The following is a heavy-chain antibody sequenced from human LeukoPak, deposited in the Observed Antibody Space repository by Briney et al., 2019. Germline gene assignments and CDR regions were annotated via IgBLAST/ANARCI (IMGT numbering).Heavy chain of an antibody. V-gene: IGHV6-1*01. J-gene: IGHJ4*02. CDR2: TYYKSKWYT. Sequence: SQTLSLTCAISGDSVSSNSAAWHWIRQFPSRGLEWLGRTYYKSKWYTNYAVSVRSRITINPDTSKNRISLQLNSVTPDDTAVYYCTRSPDTAMVNWGQGTLVTVSS. CDR1: GDSVSSNSAA. CDR3: TRSPDTAMVN. D-gene: IGHD5-18*01.